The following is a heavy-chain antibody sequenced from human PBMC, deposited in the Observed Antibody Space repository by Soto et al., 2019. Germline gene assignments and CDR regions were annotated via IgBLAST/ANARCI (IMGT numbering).Heavy chain of an antibody. D-gene: IGHD3-22*01. CDR1: GFTFRSSA. Sequence: EVQLLESGGGLVQPGGSLRLSCAASGFTFRSSAMGWARQAPGKGLDWVSAIDGSGGTTYYADSVKGRFTISRDNSKNTLYLQMNSLRVEDTAVYYCTKGDASSRGYYDYWGQGTLATVSS. CDR3: TKGDASSRGYYDY. CDR2: IDGSGGTT. J-gene: IGHJ4*02. V-gene: IGHV3-23*01.